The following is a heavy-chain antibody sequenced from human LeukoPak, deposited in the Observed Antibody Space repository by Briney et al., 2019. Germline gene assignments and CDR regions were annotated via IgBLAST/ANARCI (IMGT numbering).Heavy chain of an antibody. CDR3: VRDPVLSGLAFDI. Sequence: GGSVRLSCAASGFTFSSYSMNWVRQAPGKGLEWVSYISSSSSTIYYADSVKGRFTISRDNAKNSLYLQMNSLRAEDTAVYYFVRDPVLSGLAFDIRGPRTMVTASS. CDR2: ISSSSSTI. D-gene: IGHD6-25*01. V-gene: IGHV3-48*04. CDR1: GFTFSSYS. J-gene: IGHJ3*02.